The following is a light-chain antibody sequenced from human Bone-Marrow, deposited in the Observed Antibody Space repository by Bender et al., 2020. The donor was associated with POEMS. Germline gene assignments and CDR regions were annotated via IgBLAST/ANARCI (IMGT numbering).Light chain of an antibody. CDR3: QVWDSSSDHVV. Sequence: SYELTQPPSVSVSPGQTASIACSGDRLGDKDTSWYQQKPGQSPVLVMYQDSKRPSGIPERFSGSNSGNTATLTISRVEAGDEADYYCQVWDSSSDHVVFGGGTKLTVL. CDR1: RLGDKD. CDR2: QDS. J-gene: IGLJ2*01. V-gene: IGLV3-1*01.